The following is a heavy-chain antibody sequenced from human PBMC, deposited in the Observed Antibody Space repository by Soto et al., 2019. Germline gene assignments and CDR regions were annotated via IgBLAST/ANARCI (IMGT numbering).Heavy chain of an antibody. CDR1: GGSISSYY. CDR2: IYYSGST. V-gene: IGHV4-59*08. J-gene: IGHJ6*03. D-gene: IGHD2-15*01. CDR3: ASTTYCSGGSCYLGAHYYYYMDV. Sequence: SETLSLTCTVSGGSISSYYWSWIRQPPGKGLEWIGYIYYSGSTNYNPSLKSRVTISVGTSKNQFSLKLSSVTAADTAVYYCASTTYCSGGSCYLGAHYYYYMDVWGKGTTVTVS.